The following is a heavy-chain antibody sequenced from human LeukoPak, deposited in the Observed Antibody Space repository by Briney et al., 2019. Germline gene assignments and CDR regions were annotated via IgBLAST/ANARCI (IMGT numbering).Heavy chain of an antibody. D-gene: IGHD3-22*01. J-gene: IGHJ4*02. CDR1: GASISSSYY. V-gene: IGHV4-59*01. Sequence: PSETLSLTCTVSGASISSSYYWSWIRQPPGEGLEWIGYIYYSGSTNYNPSLESRVTMSIDTSNNQFSLKPTSVTATDTAVYYCARSPGHRGYDYWGQGTLVTVSS. CDR3: ARSPGHRGYDY. CDR2: IYYSGST.